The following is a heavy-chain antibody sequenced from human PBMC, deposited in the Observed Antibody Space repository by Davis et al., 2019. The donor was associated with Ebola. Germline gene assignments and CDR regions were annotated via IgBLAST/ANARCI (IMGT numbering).Heavy chain of an antibody. J-gene: IGHJ4*02. V-gene: IGHV3-74*01. Sequence: GESLKISCAASGFTFSSYWMHWVRQAPGKGLVWVSRINSDGSSTSYADSVKGRFTISRHNSKNTLYLQMNSLRAEDTAVYYCARDGQASYFYYWGQGTLVTVSS. CDR3: ARDGQASYFYY. CDR1: GFTFSSYW. CDR2: INSDGSST.